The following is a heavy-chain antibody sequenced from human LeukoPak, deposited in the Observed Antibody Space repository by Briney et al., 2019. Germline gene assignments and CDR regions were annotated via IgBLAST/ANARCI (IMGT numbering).Heavy chain of an antibody. D-gene: IGHD3-22*01. CDR2: ISYDGSNK. CDR1: GFTFSSYA. V-gene: IGHV3-30-3*01. J-gene: IGHJ1*01. Sequence: GGSLRLSCAASGFTFSSYAMHWVRQAPGKGLEWVAVISYDGSNKYYADSVKGRFTISRDNSKNTLYLQMNSLRAEDTAVYYCATTPLKYDTTVSFQHWGQAPWSPSPQ. CDR3: ATTPLKYDTTVSFQH.